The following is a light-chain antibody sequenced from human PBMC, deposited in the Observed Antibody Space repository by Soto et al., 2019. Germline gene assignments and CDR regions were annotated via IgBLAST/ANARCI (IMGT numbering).Light chain of an antibody. V-gene: IGKV1-9*01. J-gene: IGKJ3*01. Sequence: DIQLTQSPSFLSASVGDRVTITCRASQGISSYLAWYQQKPGKAPKLLIYAASTLQSGVPSRFSGSGSGTEFTLTISSRQPEDFATYYCQQLNSNPLFTFGPGTKVDIK. CDR3: QQLNSNPLFT. CDR2: AAS. CDR1: QGISSY.